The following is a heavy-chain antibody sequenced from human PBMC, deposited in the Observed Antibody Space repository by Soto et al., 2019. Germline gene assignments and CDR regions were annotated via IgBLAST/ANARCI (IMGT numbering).Heavy chain of an antibody. CDR1: GFTFSSYA. D-gene: IGHD2-15*01. V-gene: IGHV3-23*01. J-gene: IGHJ4*02. CDR2: VSIGGST. CDR3: AKRRGAGGHFDY. Sequence: DVQLLESGGGLVQPEGSLRLSCAASGFTFSSYAMGWVRQGPGKGLEWVAVVSIGGSTHYADSVRGRFTISRDNSQNTLALQINSLTAEDTAVYFCAKRRGAGGHFDYGGQGALVTVSS.